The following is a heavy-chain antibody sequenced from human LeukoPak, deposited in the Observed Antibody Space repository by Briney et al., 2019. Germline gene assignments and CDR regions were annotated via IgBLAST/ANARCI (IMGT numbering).Heavy chain of an antibody. CDR2: IKSKSDGGTT. Sequence: GGSLRLSCSASGFTFNNAWMRWVRQAPGKGLEWVGRIKSKSDGGTTDYAAPVKGRFTISRDDSKNTLYLQMNSLKTEDTAVYFCATEYYGAYNFWGQGTLVTVSS. CDR1: GFTFNNAW. V-gene: IGHV3-15*01. J-gene: IGHJ4*02. CDR3: ATEYYGAYNF. D-gene: IGHD4-17*01.